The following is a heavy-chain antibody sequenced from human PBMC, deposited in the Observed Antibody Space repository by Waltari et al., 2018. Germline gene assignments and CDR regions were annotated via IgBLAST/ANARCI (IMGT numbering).Heavy chain of an antibody. Sequence: EVQLLESGGGLVQPGGSLRLSCAASGFTFSSYAMSWVRQAPGKGLAWVSVIYSGGSTYYADSVKCRFTISRDNSKNTLYLQMNSLRAEDTAVYYCAKANYYDSSGYPHYFDYWGQGTLVTVSS. J-gene: IGHJ4*02. CDR1: GFTFSSYA. D-gene: IGHD3-22*01. V-gene: IGHV3-23*03. CDR3: AKANYYDSSGYPHYFDY. CDR2: IYSGGST.